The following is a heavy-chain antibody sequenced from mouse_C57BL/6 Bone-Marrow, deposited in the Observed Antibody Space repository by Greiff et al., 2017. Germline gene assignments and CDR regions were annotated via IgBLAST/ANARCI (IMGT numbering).Heavy chain of an antibody. J-gene: IGHJ2*01. CDR2: IYPGDGDT. V-gene: IGHV1-82*01. D-gene: IGHD1-1*01. CDR1: GYAFSSSW. Sequence: QVQLKESGPELVKPGASVKISCKASGYAFSSSWMNWVKQRPGKGLEWIGRIYPGDGDTNYNGKFKGKATLTADKSSSTAYMQLSSLTSEDSAVYFCARGYGSSQGYFDYWGQGTTLTVSS. CDR3: ARGYGSSQGYFDY.